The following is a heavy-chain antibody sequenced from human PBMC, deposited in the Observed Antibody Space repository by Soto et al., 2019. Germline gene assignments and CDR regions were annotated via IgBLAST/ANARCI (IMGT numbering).Heavy chain of an antibody. CDR2: ISSSGSTI. J-gene: IGHJ4*02. CDR1: GFTFSSYS. D-gene: IGHD2-2*01. V-gene: IGHV3-48*01. CDR3: ARILGYCSSNNCYGEDY. Sequence: GGSLRLSCAASGFTFSSYSMNWVRQAPGKGLEWVSYISSSGSTIYYADSLKGRFTISRDNAKNSLYLQMSSLRAEDTAVYYCARILGYCSSNNCYGEDYWGQGTLVTVSS.